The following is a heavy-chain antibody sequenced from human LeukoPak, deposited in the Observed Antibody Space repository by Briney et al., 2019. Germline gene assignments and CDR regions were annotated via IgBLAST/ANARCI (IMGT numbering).Heavy chain of an antibody. D-gene: IGHD6-19*01. CDR3: ARVREAVAWPAYFDY. Sequence: PSETLSLTCTVSGYSISSGFYWGWIRQPPGKGLEWIGSIYQSGDTYYNPSLKSRVTISVDTSKNHFSLKLSSVTAADTAVYYCARVREAVAWPAYFDYWGQGTLVTVSS. J-gene: IGHJ4*02. CDR1: GYSISSGFY. V-gene: IGHV4-38-2*02. CDR2: IYQSGDT.